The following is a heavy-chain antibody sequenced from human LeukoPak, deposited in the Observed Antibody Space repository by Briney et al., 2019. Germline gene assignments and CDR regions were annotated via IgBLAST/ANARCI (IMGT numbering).Heavy chain of an antibody. CDR2: IKQDGSDK. D-gene: IGHD2-2*01. CDR1: GFTFNNYA. V-gene: IGHV3-7*04. J-gene: IGHJ4*02. CDR3: ARGRGCSSMSCYPDY. Sequence: AGGSLRLSCAASGFTFNNYAMSWVRQAPGKGPEWVANIKQDGSDKYYVDSEKGRFTISRDNAKNSLYLQMNSLRAEDTAVYYCARGRGCSSMSCYPDYWGQGTLVTVSS.